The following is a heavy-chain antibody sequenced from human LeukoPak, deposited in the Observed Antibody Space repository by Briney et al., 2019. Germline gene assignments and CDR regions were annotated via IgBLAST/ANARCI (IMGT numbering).Heavy chain of an antibody. CDR3: ARTLNSSSWYASLGY. D-gene: IGHD6-13*01. CDR1: GFTFSSYG. V-gene: IGHV3-33*01. J-gene: IGHJ4*02. Sequence: PGGSLRLSCAASGFTFSSYGMHWVRQAPGKGLEWEAVIWYDGSNKYYADSVKGRFTISRDNSKNTLYLQMNSLRAEDTAVYYCARTLNSSSWYASLGYWGQGTLVTVSS. CDR2: IWYDGSNK.